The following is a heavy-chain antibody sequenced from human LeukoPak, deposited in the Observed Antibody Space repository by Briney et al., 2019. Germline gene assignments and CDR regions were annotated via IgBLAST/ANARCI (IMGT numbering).Heavy chain of an antibody. V-gene: IGHV3-7*05. CDR2: INRDGSEK. D-gene: IGHD5-12*01. CDR3: GRGPGYRSDY. CDR1: GLTFNTYW. Sequence: PGGSLRLSCAASGLTFNTYWMTWVRQAPGKGLEWEANINRDGSEKNYVGSVRGRFTISRDNTKNSLYLQMNSLTVEDTAVYYCGRGPGYRSDYWGQGTLVTVSS. J-gene: IGHJ4*02.